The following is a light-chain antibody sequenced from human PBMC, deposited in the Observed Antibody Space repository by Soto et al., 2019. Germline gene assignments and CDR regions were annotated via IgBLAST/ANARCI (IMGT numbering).Light chain of an antibody. Sequence: DIQLTQSPSFLSASVGDRVTITCRASQDVSRYLSWYQQKPGKAPNLLIYAASTLRSGVPSRFGGSGSETEFTPTISSLQPEDFATYYCQQLNSYVFAFGPGTKVDIK. V-gene: IGKV1-9*01. CDR1: QDVSRY. CDR3: QQLNSYVFA. CDR2: AAS. J-gene: IGKJ3*01.